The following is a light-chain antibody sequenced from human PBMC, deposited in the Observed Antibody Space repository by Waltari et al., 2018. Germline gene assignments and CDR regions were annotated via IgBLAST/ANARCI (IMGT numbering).Light chain of an antibody. CDR2: DVS. Sequence: QSGLTQPASVSGSPGHSIPISFAATSTDTGAFIFISLYQQRPGKAPDLLVYDVSHRPSGVSTRFSGSKSDNTAALPISGLQAEDEAVYYCSSFSSSTAGIFGGGTKVTVL. V-gene: IGLV2-14*01. J-gene: IGLJ2*01. CDR1: STDTGAFIF. CDR3: SSFSSSTAGI.